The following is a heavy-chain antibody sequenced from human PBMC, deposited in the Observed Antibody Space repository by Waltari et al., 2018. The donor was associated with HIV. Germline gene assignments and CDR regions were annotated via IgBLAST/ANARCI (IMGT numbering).Heavy chain of an antibody. Sequence: EVQLVESGGGLVQPGGSLRLSCSASGFTFSSYALHWVRQAQGKGLEYVSAISSNGGSTYYADSVKGRFTISRDNSKNTLYLQMSSLRAEDTAVYYCVRSKISSSWYLDAFDIWGQGTMVTVSS. CDR2: ISSNGGST. J-gene: IGHJ3*02. CDR1: GFTFSSYA. D-gene: IGHD6-13*01. CDR3: VRSKISSSWYLDAFDI. V-gene: IGHV3-64D*06.